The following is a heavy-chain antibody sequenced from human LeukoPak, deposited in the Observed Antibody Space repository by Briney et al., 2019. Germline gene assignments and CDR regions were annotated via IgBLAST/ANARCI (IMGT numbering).Heavy chain of an antibody. J-gene: IGHJ4*02. CDR1: GFTFSSYG. CDR2: ISYDGSNK. Sequence: GRSLRLSCAASGFTFSSYGMHWVRQAPGKGLEWVAVISYDGSNKYYADSVKGRFTISRDNSKNTLYLQMNSLRAEDTAVYYCAKSPSDSSGNYFEYWGQGTLVTVSS. V-gene: IGHV3-30*18. CDR3: AKSPSDSSGNYFEY. D-gene: IGHD3-22*01.